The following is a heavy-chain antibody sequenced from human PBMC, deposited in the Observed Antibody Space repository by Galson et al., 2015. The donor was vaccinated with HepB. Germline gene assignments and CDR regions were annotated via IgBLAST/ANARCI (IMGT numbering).Heavy chain of an antibody. CDR3: AAGIVGAKGAFDI. CDR1: GFTFTSSA. Sequence: SVKVSCKASGFTFTSSAVQWVRQARGQRLEWIGWIVVGSGNTNYAQKFQERVTITRDMSTSTAYMELSSLRSEGTAVYYCAAGIVGAKGAFDIWGQGTMVTVSS. CDR2: IVVGSGNT. V-gene: IGHV1-58*01. J-gene: IGHJ3*02. D-gene: IGHD1-26*01.